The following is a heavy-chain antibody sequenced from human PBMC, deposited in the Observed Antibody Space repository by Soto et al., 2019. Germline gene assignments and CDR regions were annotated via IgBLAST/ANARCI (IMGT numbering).Heavy chain of an antibody. V-gene: IGHV1-18*04. Sequence: ASVKVSCKASGYTFTSYGISWVRQAPGQGLEWMGWISAYNGNTNYAQKLQGRVTMTTDTSTSTAYMELRSLRSEDTAVYYCARALGYTWLRWWFDTWGQGTLVTVSS. CDR2: ISAYNGNT. CDR1: GYTFTSYG. D-gene: IGHD5-12*01. CDR3: ARALGYTWLRWWFDT. J-gene: IGHJ5*02.